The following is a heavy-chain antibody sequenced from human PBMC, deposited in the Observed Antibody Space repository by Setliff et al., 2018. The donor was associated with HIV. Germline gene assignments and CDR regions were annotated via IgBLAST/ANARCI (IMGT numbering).Heavy chain of an antibody. CDR2: INPSGGTA. CDR1: GYTFTSYH. Sequence: ASVKVSCKASGYTFTSYHMHWVRQAPGQGLVWMGLINPSGGTANYAQKFQGRVAITTDESTSTVYMELSSLRSEDTAVYYCARGQASNDYGVSFWGQGTMVTVSS. V-gene: IGHV1-46*01. J-gene: IGHJ3*01. CDR3: ARGQASNDYGVSF. D-gene: IGHD4-17*01.